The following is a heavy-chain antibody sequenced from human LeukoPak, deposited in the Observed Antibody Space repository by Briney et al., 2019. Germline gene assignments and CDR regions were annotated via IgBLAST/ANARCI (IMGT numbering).Heavy chain of an antibody. V-gene: IGHV3-30*02. CDR3: ATLTMIVVDHFDY. D-gene: IGHD3-22*01. J-gene: IGHJ4*02. CDR2: IRYDGSNK. Sequence: GGPLRLSCAASGFTFSSYGMHWVRQAPGKGLEWVAFIRYDGSNKYYADSVKGRFTISRDNSKNTLYLQMNSLRAEDTAVYYCATLTMIVVDHFDYWGQGTPVTVSS. CDR1: GFTFSSYG.